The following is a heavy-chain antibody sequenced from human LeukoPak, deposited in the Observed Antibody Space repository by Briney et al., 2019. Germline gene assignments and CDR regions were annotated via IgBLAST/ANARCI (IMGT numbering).Heavy chain of an antibody. V-gene: IGHV4-34*01. CDR3: CGPGVINDY. Sequence: SETLSLTCAVSGGSFSGYYWSWSRQPPGKGLEWIGEINHSGSTNYNPSLKSRVTISVDTSKNQFSLKLSSVTAADTAVYYCCGPGVINDYWGQGTLVTVSS. J-gene: IGHJ4*02. D-gene: IGHD3-10*01. CDR2: INHSGST. CDR1: GGSFSGYY.